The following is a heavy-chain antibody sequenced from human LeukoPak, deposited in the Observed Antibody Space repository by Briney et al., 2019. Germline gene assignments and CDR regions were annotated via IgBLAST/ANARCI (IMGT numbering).Heavy chain of an antibody. Sequence: KSSETLSLTCAVSGGSISSSSYYWGWIRQPPGKGLEWIGSIYYSGSTYYNPSLKSRVTISVDTSKNQFSLKLSSVTAADTAVYYCARGIAPIDYWGQGTLVTVSS. J-gene: IGHJ4*02. V-gene: IGHV4-39*07. CDR2: IYYSGST. CDR3: ARGIAPIDY. D-gene: IGHD2-21*01. CDR1: GGSISSSSYY.